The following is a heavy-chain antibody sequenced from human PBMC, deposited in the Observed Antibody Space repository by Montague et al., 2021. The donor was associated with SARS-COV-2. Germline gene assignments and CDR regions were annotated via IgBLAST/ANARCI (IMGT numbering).Heavy chain of an antibody. CDR2: VYYNGDT. J-gene: IGHJ3*01. V-gene: IGHV4-59*08. Sequence: SETLSLTCTVSGGSTASYYWNWIRQSPGKGPEWIGYVYYNGDTKYNPPLQSRVTISIDTSENQFSLRLNSVTAADTAVYFCARGWDFDPWGQGRLVTVSS. CDR1: GGSTASYY. D-gene: IGHD6-19*01. CDR3: ARGWDFDP.